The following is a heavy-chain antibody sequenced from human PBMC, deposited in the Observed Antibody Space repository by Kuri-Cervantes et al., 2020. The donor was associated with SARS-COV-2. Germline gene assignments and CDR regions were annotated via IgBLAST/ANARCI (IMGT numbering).Heavy chain of an antibody. CDR1: GYTFTSYY. Sequence: ASVKVSCKASGYTFTSYYMHWVRQAPGQGLEWMGIINPSGGSTSYAQKFQGRVTMTEDTSTDTAYMELSSLRSEDTAVYYCATGIGYCSGGSCYNYYYGMDVWGQGTTVTVSS. D-gene: IGHD2-15*01. CDR3: ATGIGYCSGGSCYNYYYGMDV. J-gene: IGHJ6*02. V-gene: IGHV1-46*01. CDR2: INPSGGST.